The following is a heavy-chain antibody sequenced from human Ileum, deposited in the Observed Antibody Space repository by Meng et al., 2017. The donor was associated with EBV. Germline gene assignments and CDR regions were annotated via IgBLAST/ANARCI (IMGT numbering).Heavy chain of an antibody. CDR1: GGSIRSSTL. CDR3: ARVGQWLPIDY. J-gene: IGHJ4*02. V-gene: IGHV4-4*02. Sequence: VHVHRAGPGVVETSGNLALTGAVAGGSIRSSTLWSWVSQTPGKGLEWSGENYHSVSSNYNPSLKSRVTRSVDEAKNQCPLNLSSVTSAATAVYYCARVGQWLPIDYWGQGTLVTVSS. CDR2: NYHSVSS. D-gene: IGHD6-19*01.